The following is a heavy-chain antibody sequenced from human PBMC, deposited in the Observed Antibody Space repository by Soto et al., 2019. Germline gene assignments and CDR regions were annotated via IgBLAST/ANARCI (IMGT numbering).Heavy chain of an antibody. CDR2: ISYDGSNK. D-gene: IGHD3-10*01. J-gene: IGHJ4*02. V-gene: IGHV3-30-3*01. Sequence: PGGSLRLSCAASGFTFSSYAMHWVRQAPGKGLEWVAVISYDGSNKYYADSVKGRFTISRDNSKNTLYLQMNSLRAEDTAVYYCARVGTMVRGVIPPDYWGQGTLVTVSS. CDR3: ARVGTMVRGVIPPDY. CDR1: GFTFSSYA.